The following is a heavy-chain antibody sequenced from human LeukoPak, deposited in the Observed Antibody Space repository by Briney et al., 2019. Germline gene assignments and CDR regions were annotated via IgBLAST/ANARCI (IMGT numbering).Heavy chain of an antibody. D-gene: IGHD1-1*01. CDR3: ARDAGGRTQREGWFDP. V-gene: IGHV3-30*04. J-gene: IGHJ5*02. CDR2: ISYDGSHK. CDR1: GFTFSSYAFSTYA. Sequence: GGSLRLSCAASGFTFSSYAFSTYAMHRVRQAPGQGLEWVAVISYDGSHKYYADSLKGRFTISRDNSKNTLYLQMDSLRAEDTAIYYCARDAGGRTQREGWFDPWGQGTLVSVSS.